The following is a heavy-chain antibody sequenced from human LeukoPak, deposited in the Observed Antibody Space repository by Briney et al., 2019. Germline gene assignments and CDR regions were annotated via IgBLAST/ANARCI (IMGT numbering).Heavy chain of an antibody. V-gene: IGHV4-39*01. D-gene: IGHD6-13*01. CDR3: ARHSRGPAAGPAFDY. CDR1: GGSISSSTYY. J-gene: IGHJ4*02. CDR2: IYYSGST. Sequence: SETLSLTCTVSGGSISSSTYYWGWLRQPPGKGLEWIGSIYYSGSTYYDPSLKSRVTISVDTSKNQFSLSSVTAADTAVYYCARHSRGPAAGPAFDYWGQGTLVTVSS.